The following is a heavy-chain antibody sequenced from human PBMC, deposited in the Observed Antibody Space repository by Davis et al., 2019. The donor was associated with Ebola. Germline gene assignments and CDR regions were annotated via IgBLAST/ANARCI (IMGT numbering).Heavy chain of an antibody. J-gene: IGHJ4*02. CDR1: GFTFSSYW. CDR3: ARDGQWELTVDY. Sequence: GESLKISCAVSGFTFSSYWMHWVRQAPGKGLVWVSRINSDGSSTSYADSVKGRFTISGDNAKNTLYLQMNSLRAEDTAVYYCARDGQWELTVDYWGQGTLVTVSS. D-gene: IGHD1-26*01. V-gene: IGHV3-74*01. CDR2: INSDGSST.